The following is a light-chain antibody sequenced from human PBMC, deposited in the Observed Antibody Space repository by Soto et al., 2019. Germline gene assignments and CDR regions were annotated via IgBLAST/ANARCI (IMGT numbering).Light chain of an antibody. J-gene: IGKJ2*01. CDR1: PGVSSN. Sequence: EIVMTQSPATLSVSPGERAPLSCRASPGVSSNLAWYQQKPGQAPRLLIYGASTRATGIPARFSGSGSGTEFTLTISSLQSEDFAVYYCQQYNNWPPYTFGQGTKLEIK. CDR3: QQYNNWPPYT. CDR2: GAS. V-gene: IGKV3-15*01.